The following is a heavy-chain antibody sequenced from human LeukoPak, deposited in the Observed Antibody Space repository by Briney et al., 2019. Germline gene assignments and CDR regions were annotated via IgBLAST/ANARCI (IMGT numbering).Heavy chain of an antibody. V-gene: IGHV3-21*01. J-gene: IGHJ4*02. CDR3: ARDRIDGDYVDY. Sequence: PGGSLRLSCAASGFTFSSYSMNWVRQAPGKGLEWVSSISSSSSYIYYADSVKGRFTISRDNAKNSLYLQMNSLRAAETAVYYCARDRIDGDYVDYWGQGTLVTVSS. D-gene: IGHD4-17*01. CDR1: GFTFSSYS. CDR2: ISSSSSYI.